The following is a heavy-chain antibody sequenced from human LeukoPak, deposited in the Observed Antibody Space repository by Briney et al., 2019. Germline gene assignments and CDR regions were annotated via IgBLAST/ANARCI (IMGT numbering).Heavy chain of an antibody. J-gene: IGHJ4*02. D-gene: IGHD5-12*01. CDR3: AQSPKIVTTPRFDY. CDR1: GFTFSSYA. CDR2: ISGSFGST. V-gene: IGHV3-23*01. Sequence: PGGSLTLSCAASGFTFSSYAMSWVRQAPGKGLEWVSTISGSFGSTYYADSVEGRFTISRDNSKNTMSLQLNSLRAEDTAVYYCAQSPKIVTTPRFDYWGKGAFVTVSS.